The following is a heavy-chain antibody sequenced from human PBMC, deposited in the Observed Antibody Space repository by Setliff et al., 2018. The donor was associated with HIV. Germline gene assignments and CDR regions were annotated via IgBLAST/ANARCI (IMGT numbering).Heavy chain of an antibody. V-gene: IGHV1-8*02. J-gene: IGHJ6*04. CDR2: MNPNSGNT. CDR1: GYSFSDYY. D-gene: IGHD3-10*01. CDR3: ARGKGVGGVIITGGLDV. Sequence: GASVKVSCKASGYSFSDYYIHWVRQAPGHGFQWMGWMNPNSGNTGYAQKFQGRVTMTRNTSISTAYMELSSLRSEDTAVYYCARGKGVGGVIITGGLDVWGKGTTVTVSS.